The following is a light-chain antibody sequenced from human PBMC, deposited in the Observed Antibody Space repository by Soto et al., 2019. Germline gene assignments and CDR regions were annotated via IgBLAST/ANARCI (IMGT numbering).Light chain of an antibody. V-gene: IGKV3-11*01. Sequence: EIVLTQSPATLSLSPGERATLSCRASQSVSSYLAWYPQKPGQAPRLLIYDASNRATGIPARFSGSGCGTDFTLTISRLDPEVFAVYYCQQRSNWPPGTFGPWTKVDIK. CDR1: QSVSSY. CDR2: DAS. J-gene: IGKJ3*01. CDR3: QQRSNWPPGT.